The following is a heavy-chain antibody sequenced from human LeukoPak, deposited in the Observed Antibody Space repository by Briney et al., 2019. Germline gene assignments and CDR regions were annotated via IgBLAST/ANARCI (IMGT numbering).Heavy chain of an antibody. CDR2: ITFTGLGL. V-gene: IGHV3-21*04. J-gene: IGHJ5*02. CDR1: GFNFNSAG. D-gene: IGHD1-26*01. CDR3: ARGNSGSYSQDWFDP. Sequence: PGGSLRLSCAASGFNFNSAGMTWVRQAPGKGLEWVSTITFTGLGLYYADSVKGRFTISRDNAKNSLYLQMNSLRDDDMALYYCARGNSGSYSQDWFDPWGQGTLVTVSS.